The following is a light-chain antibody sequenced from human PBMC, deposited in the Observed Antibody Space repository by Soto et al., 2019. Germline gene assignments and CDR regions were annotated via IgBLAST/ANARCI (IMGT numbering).Light chain of an antibody. V-gene: IGKV3-11*01. Sequence: EVVLTQSPVTLSLSPGERATLSCRASQSFRGLLAWYQQKPGQAPRLLIYDAYNRATGIPPRFSGSGSGKDFTLTISSLQSEDFAVYFCQQYNNWPPVTFGPGTNVD. J-gene: IGKJ3*01. CDR1: QSFRGL. CDR3: QQYNNWPPVT. CDR2: DAY.